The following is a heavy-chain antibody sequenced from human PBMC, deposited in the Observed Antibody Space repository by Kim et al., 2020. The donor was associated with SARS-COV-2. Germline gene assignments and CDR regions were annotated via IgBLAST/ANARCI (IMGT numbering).Heavy chain of an antibody. D-gene: IGHD2-15*01. Sequence: SETLSLTCTVSGGSISSYYWSWIRQPPGKGLEWIGYIYYSGSTNYNPSLKSRVTISVDTSKNQFSLKLSSVTAADTAVYYCARAPPSYCSGGSCYRRFDPWGQGTLVTVSS. J-gene: IGHJ5*02. CDR2: IYYSGST. V-gene: IGHV4-59*13. CDR3: ARAPPSYCSGGSCYRRFDP. CDR1: GGSISSYY.